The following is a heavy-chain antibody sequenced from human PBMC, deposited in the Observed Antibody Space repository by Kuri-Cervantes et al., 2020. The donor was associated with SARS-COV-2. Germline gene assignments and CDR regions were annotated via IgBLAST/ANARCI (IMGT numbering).Heavy chain of an antibody. CDR2: IYYSGST. V-gene: IGHV4-39*01. J-gene: IGHJ3*02. CDR3: ARLSPPKDAFDI. CDR1: GGSISSSSYY. Sequence: SETLSLTCTVSGGSISSSSYYWGWIRQPPGKGLEWIGSIYYSGSTYYNPSPKSRVTISVDTSKNQFSLKLSSVTAADTAVYYCARLSPPKDAFDIWGQGTMVTVSS. D-gene: IGHD3-16*02.